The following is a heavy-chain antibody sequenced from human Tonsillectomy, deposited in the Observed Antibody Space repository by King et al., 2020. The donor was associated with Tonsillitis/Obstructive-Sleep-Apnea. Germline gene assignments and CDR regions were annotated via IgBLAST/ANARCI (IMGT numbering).Heavy chain of an antibody. Sequence: QLQESGPGLVKPSETLSLTCTVSGGSVSSGSDYWSWIRQPPGKGLEWIGYIYYSGSTNYNPSLKSRVTISVYTSKNQFSLKLSSVTAADTAVYYCARVPGAGLRWFDPWGQGTRVTVSS. J-gene: IGHJ5*02. V-gene: IGHV4-61*01. D-gene: IGHD3-10*01. CDR3: ARVPGAGLRWFDP. CDR2: IYYSGST. CDR1: GGSVSSGSDY.